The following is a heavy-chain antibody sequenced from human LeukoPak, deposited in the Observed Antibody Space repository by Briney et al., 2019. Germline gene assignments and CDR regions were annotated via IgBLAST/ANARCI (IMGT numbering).Heavy chain of an antibody. J-gene: IGHJ6*02. V-gene: IGHV4-4*02. Sequence: GSLRLSCAASGFTFSSYGMHWVRQSPGKGLEWIGEIYYTGSRNYNPSLKSRVAMSVDTSKNQFSLELTSVTAADTAEYYCARAVHPQRVPVKDAYGLDVWGQGTTVTVSS. CDR3: ARAVHPQRVPVKDAYGLDV. CDR2: IYYTGSR. CDR1: GFTFSSYG. D-gene: IGHD2-8*02.